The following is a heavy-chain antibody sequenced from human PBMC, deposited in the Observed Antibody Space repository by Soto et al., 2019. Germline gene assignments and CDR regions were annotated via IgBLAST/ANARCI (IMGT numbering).Heavy chain of an antibody. J-gene: IGHJ4*02. CDR3: AHRTIERRDFDY. D-gene: IGHD2-15*01. Sequence: QITLKESGPTLVKPTQTLTLTCTFSGFSLSTSGVGLGWIRQPPGKALEWLALIYWDDDKRYSPSLKSRLTITKDTSKNQVVLTMTNMDPVDTATYYCAHRTIERRDFDYWGQGTLVTVSS. CDR1: GFSLSTSGVG. V-gene: IGHV2-5*02. CDR2: IYWDDDK.